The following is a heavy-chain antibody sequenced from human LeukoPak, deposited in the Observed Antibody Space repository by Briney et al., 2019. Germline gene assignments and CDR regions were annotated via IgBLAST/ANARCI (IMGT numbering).Heavy chain of an antibody. Sequence: GGSLRLSCAASGFTFSSSWMSWVRQAPGKGLEWVANIKQDGSEKYYLGSVKGRFTISRDNAKSSLYLQMDSLRAEDTAVYYCARDGPYSSSATHPPWGQGTLVTVSS. CDR1: GFTFSSSW. J-gene: IGHJ5*02. V-gene: IGHV3-7*03. CDR2: IKQDGSEK. D-gene: IGHD6-6*01. CDR3: ARDGPYSSSATHPP.